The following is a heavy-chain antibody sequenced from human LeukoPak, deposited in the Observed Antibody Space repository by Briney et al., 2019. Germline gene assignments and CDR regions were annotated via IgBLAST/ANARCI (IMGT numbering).Heavy chain of an antibody. V-gene: IGHV1-3*01. J-gene: IGHJ4*02. Sequence: GASVKVSCKASGYTFTSYAMHWVRQAPGQRLEWMGWINAGNGNTKYSQKFQGRVTITRDTSASTAYMELSSLRSEDTAVYYCARARHYYDSSGYYSPLYYFDYWGQGTLVTVSS. CDR3: ARARHYYDSSGYYSPLYYFDY. CDR1: GYTFTSYA. CDR2: INAGNGNT. D-gene: IGHD3-22*01.